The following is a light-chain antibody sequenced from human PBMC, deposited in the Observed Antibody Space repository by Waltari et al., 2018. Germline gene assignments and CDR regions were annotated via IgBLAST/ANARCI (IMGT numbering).Light chain of an antibody. V-gene: IGKV3-11*01. CDR1: QSIDNF. J-gene: IGKJ4*01. CDR2: DSS. Sequence: EIVLTQSPATLSLSPGERATLYCRASQSIDNFLAWSQQKPGQAPRLLIYDSSNRATDIPARFSGSGSGTDFTLTISSLEPEDFAVYYCQQRSGWPPTFGGGTKVDI. CDR3: QQRSGWPPT.